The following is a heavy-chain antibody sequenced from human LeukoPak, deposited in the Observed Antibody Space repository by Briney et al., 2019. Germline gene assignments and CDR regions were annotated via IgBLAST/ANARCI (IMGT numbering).Heavy chain of an antibody. J-gene: IGHJ4*02. CDR1: GGSISSSSYY. CDR3: ASRYSSTLPVD. Sequence: SETLFLTCTVSGGSISSSSYYWGWIRQPPRKGLEWIGSIYYSVSTYYNPSLKSRVTISVDTSKNQFSLKLSSVTAADTAVYYCASRYSSTLPVDWGQGTLVTVSS. D-gene: IGHD6-13*01. CDR2: IYYSVST. V-gene: IGHV4-39*01.